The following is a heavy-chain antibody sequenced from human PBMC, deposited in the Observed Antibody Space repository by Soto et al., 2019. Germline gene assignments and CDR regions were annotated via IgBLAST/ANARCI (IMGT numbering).Heavy chain of an antibody. D-gene: IGHD3-22*01. CDR3: ARGNYDSSGYYYDY. CDR1: GGSIISRDYY. CDR2: IYYNGST. Sequence: SETLSLTCSVSGGSIISRDYYWVWVRRAPGKGLEWIGYIYYNGSTDYNPSLKSRVTISVDTSKNQFSLKLSSVTAADTAVYYCARGNYDSSGYYYDYWGQGTLVTVSS. V-gene: IGHV4-31*02. J-gene: IGHJ4*02.